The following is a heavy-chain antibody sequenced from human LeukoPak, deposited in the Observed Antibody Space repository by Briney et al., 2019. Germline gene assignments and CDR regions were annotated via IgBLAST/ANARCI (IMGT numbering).Heavy chain of an antibody. CDR1: GFTFSSYS. D-gene: IGHD4-11*01. Sequence: GRSLRLSRAASGFTFSSYSMNWVRQAPGKGLEWVSSISSSSSYIYYADSVKGRFTSSRDNAKNSLYLEINSLRAEDTAVYYCARDSLYYINVWGKGTTVTVSS. CDR2: ISSSSSYI. V-gene: IGHV3-21*01. CDR3: ARDSLYYINV. J-gene: IGHJ6*03.